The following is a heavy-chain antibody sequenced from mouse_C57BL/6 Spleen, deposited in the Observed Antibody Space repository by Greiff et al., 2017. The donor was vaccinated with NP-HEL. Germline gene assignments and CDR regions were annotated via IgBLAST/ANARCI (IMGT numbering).Heavy chain of an antibody. CDR2: IYPRSGNT. Sequence: QVQLQQSGAELARPGASVKLSCKASGYTFTSYGISWVKQRTGQGLEWIGEIYPRSGNTYYNEKFKGKATLTADKSSSTAYMELRSLTSEDSAVYFCARSFITTVVAPFDYWGQGTTLTVSS. J-gene: IGHJ2*01. V-gene: IGHV1-81*01. D-gene: IGHD1-1*01. CDR1: GYTFTSYG. CDR3: ARSFITTVVAPFDY.